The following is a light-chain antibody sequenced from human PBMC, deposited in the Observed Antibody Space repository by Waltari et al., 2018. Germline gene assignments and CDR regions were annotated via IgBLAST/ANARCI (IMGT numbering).Light chain of an antibody. CDR1: QGFSHW. CDR2: AAS. V-gene: IGKV1-12*01. J-gene: IGKJ1*01. CDR3: QQAKTFPWT. Sequence: DIQMTQSPSYLSASVGDTITITCRASQGFSHWLAWYQQKPGKAPKLLIYAASTLQSGVPSRFSGSGSGTDFTLTISSLQPEDSATYYCQQAKTFPWTFGQGTRVGIK.